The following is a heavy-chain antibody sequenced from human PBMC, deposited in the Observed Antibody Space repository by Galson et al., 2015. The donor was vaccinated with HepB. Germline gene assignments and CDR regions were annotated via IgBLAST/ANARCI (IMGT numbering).Heavy chain of an antibody. J-gene: IGHJ6*02. V-gene: IGHV1-69*13. CDR1: GGTFSNYA. Sequence: SVKVSCKASGGTFSNYAISWVRQAPGQGLEWMGGIIPIFGTANYAQKFQGRVTITADESTSTAYMELSSLRSEDTAVYYCAREKPLEWLLSGRPHYYYYGMDVWGQGTTVTVSS. CDR2: IIPIFGTA. CDR3: AREKPLEWLLSGRPHYYYYGMDV. D-gene: IGHD3-3*01.